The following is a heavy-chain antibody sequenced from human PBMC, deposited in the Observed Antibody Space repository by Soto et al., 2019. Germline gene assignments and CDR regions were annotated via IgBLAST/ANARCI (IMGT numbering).Heavy chain of an antibody. D-gene: IGHD5-18*01. CDR3: TRENIENSDGLYDASAI. J-gene: IGHJ6*04. CDR1: GYTFTDYY. V-gene: IGHV1-2*02. CDR2: MNPKSGGA. Sequence: ASVKVSCKTSGYTFTDYYTHWVRQAPGQGLEWMGWMNPKSGGAYFAQKFQGRVTLTRDTSIGTAYIEVNSLTSDDTAVYFCTRENIENSDGLYDASAISGKGTTVTVSS.